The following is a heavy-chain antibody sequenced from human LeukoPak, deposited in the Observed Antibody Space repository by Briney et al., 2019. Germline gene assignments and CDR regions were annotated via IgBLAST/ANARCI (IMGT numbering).Heavy chain of an antibody. CDR3: AKDKPPDYYDILTGQSGT. CDR1: GFTFSSYA. V-gene: IGHV3-23*01. CDR2: ISGSGGST. Sequence: PGGSLRLSCAASGFTFSSYAMSWVRQAPGKGLEWVSAISGSGGSTYYADSVKGQFTISRDNSKNTLYLQMNSLRAEDTAVYYCAKDKPPDYYDILTGQSGTWGQGTLVTVSS. J-gene: IGHJ5*02. D-gene: IGHD3-9*01.